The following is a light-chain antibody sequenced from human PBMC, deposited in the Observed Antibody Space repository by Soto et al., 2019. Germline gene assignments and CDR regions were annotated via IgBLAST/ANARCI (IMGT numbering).Light chain of an antibody. V-gene: IGKV3-15*01. J-gene: IGKJ1*01. Sequence: EIVLTQSPATLSVSPGEGATLSCRASQSVSSNLAWYQQKPGQAPRLLIYDVSTRATGIPARFSGSGSGTEFTLTISSLQSEDFAVYCCQQYYRLPWTFGRGTKVDIK. CDR1: QSVSSN. CDR2: DVS. CDR3: QQYYRLPWT.